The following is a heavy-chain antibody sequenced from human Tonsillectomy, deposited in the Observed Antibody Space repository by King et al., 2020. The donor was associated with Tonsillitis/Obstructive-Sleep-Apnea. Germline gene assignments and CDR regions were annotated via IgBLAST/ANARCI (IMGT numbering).Heavy chain of an antibody. CDR3: AKEREYQVPSSRARLDY. CDR1: GFTFSSYA. D-gene: IGHD2-2*01. J-gene: IGHJ4*02. Sequence: VQLVESGGGLVQPGGSLRLSCAASGFTFSSYAMSWVRQAPGKGLEWVSVISGSGGSTYYVDSVKGRFTISRDNSKNTLYLQMNSLRAEDTAVYYCAKEREYQVPSSRARLDYWGQGTLVTGSS. CDR2: ISGSGGST. V-gene: IGHV3-23*04.